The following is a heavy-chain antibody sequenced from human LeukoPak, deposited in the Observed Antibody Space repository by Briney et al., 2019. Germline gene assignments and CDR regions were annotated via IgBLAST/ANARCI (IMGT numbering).Heavy chain of an antibody. V-gene: IGHV4-4*07. CDR1: GGSISSYC. J-gene: IGHJ3*02. Sequence: SETLSLTCTVSGGSISSYCWSWIRQPAGKGLEWIGRIYTSGSTNYNPSLKSRVTMSVDTSKNQFSLKLSSVTAADTAVYYCASYYGSGSYTFGAFDIWGQGTMVTVSS. D-gene: IGHD3-10*01. CDR3: ASYYGSGSYTFGAFDI. CDR2: IYTSGST.